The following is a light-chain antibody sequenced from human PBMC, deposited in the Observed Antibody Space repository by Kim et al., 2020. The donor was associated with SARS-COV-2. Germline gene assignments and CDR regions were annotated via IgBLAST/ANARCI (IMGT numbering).Light chain of an antibody. J-gene: IGLJ3*02. CDR1: SSDVGAYCD. Sequence: GQALTISCTGTSSDVGAYCDVSWYQQHPGKAPKLIIYDNSDRPSGVSDRFSGSKSGTTASLTISGLQADDEADYYCYSYTTSSSLLFGGGTQLTVL. V-gene: IGLV2-14*03. CDR3: YSYTTSSSLL. CDR2: DNS.